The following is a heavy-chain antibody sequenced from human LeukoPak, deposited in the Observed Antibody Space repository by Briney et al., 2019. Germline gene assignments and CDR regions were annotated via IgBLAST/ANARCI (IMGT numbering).Heavy chain of an antibody. CDR2: ISGSGGST. V-gene: IGHV3-23*01. Sequence: PGGSLRLSCAASGFTFSSYAMSWVRQAPGKGLEWVSAISGSGGSTYYADSVKGRFTISRDNSKNTLYLQMNSLRAEDTAVYYCAKFNGFGEAYYYYYGTDVWGQGTTVTVSS. J-gene: IGHJ6*02. CDR3: AKFNGFGEAYYYYYGTDV. D-gene: IGHD3-10*01. CDR1: GFTFSSYA.